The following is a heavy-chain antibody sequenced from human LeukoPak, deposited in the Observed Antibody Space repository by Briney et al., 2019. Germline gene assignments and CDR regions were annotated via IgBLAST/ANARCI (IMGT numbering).Heavy chain of an antibody. V-gene: IGHV4-59*12. CDR3: ARDQQQLGVN. Sequence: SETLSLTCTVSGGSISSYYWSWIRQPPGKGLEWIGYIYYSGSTNYNPSLKSRVTISVDRSKNQFSLKLSSVTAADTAVYYCARDQQQLGVNWGQGTLVTVSS. D-gene: IGHD6-13*01. CDR2: IYYSGST. J-gene: IGHJ4*02. CDR1: GGSISSYY.